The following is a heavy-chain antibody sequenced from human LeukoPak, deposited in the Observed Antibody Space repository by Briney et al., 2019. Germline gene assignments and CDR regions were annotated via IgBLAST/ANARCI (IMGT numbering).Heavy chain of an antibody. V-gene: IGHV1-2*02. CDR3: ARGYCTTTSCREGHDY. J-gene: IGHJ4*02. CDR1: GYTFIGYY. D-gene: IGHD2-2*01. Sequence: GASVKVSCKASGYTFIGYYIHWVRQAPGQGLEWMGWINPNSGGTNYAQKFQGRVTMTRDTSINTAYMELSRLRSDDTAVYYCARGYCTTTSCREGHDYWGQGTLVTVSS. CDR2: INPNSGGT.